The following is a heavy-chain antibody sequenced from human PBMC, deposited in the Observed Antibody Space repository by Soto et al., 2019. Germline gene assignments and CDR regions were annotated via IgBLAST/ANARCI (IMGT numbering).Heavy chain of an antibody. CDR3: ARGRQRWTQGYLDY. CDR1: GFILSNYG. J-gene: IGHJ4*02. CDR2: IWSDGINK. D-gene: IGHD6-25*01. V-gene: IGHV3-33*01. Sequence: QVQLVESGGGVVQPGRSLRLSCAASGFILSNYGMHWVRQAPGKGLEWVAVIWSDGINKYYIESVKGRFTISRDGSKNTLDLQMNTLRAEDTAVYYCARGRQRWTQGYLDYWGQGTLVTVSS.